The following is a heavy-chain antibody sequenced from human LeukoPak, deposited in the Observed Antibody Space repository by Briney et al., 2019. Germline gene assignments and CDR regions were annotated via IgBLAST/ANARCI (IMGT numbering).Heavy chain of an antibody. CDR2: IYYSGGT. J-gene: IGHJ4*02. V-gene: IGHV4-59*01. CDR3: ARAHSSGWSYYFDY. CDR1: GGSISSYY. D-gene: IGHD6-19*01. Sequence: SETLSLTCTVSGGSISSYYWSWIRQPPGKGLEWIGYIYYSGGTNYNPSLKSRVTISVDTSKNQFSLKLSSVTAADTAVYYCARAHSSGWSYYFDYWGQGTLVTVSS.